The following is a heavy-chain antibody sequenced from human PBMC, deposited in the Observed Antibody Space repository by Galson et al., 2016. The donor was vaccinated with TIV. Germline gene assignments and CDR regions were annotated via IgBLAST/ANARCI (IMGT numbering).Heavy chain of an antibody. D-gene: IGHD5-12*01. CDR1: GGTFSSYA. CDR3: ARARGYSGDEGNY. CDR2: IIGMFGTT. V-gene: IGHV1-69*13. J-gene: IGHJ4*02. Sequence: SVKVSCKASGGTFSSYAFSWVRQAPGQGLEWMGRIIGMFGTTNYAQKFRGRVTITADELTSTAYMELSSLRSEDTAMYYCARARGYSGDEGNYWGQGTLVTVSS.